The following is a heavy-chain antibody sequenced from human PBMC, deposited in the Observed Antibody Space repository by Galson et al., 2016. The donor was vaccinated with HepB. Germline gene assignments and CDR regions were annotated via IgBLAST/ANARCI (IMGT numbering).Heavy chain of an antibody. V-gene: IGHV1-18*01. Sequence: SVKASCRASGYMFTDYGVAWVRQAPGQGLEWIGWISAHNGKTVSAQKFRGRVTMTTDTSTTTAYLSLSTLTSADTSVYFCARAPGIEVSGSFHPWGQGTVLIVSS. CDR2: ISAHNGKT. J-gene: IGHJ5*02. D-gene: IGHD6-19*01. CDR1: GYMFTDYG. CDR3: ARAPGIEVSGSFHP.